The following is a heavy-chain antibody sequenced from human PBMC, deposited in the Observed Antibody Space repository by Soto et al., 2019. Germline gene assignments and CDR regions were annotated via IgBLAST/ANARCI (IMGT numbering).Heavy chain of an antibody. V-gene: IGHV3-30*18. J-gene: IGHJ6*02. CDR3: AKDPRHSSSWYEYYYYYGMDV. CDR2: ISYDGSNK. CDR1: GFTFSSYG. D-gene: IGHD6-13*01. Sequence: QVQLVESGGGVVQPGRSLRLSCAASGFTFSSYGMHWVRQAPGKGLEWVAVISYDGSNKYYADSVKGRFTISRDNSKNTLYLQMNSLRAEDTAVYYCAKDPRHSSSWYEYYYYYGMDVWGQGTTVTVSS.